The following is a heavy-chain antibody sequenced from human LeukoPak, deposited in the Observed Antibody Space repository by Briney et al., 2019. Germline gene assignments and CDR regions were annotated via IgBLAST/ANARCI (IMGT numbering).Heavy chain of an antibody. CDR2: IIPILGIA. CDR1: GGAFSSYA. V-gene: IGHV1-69*04. Sequence: SVKVSCKASGGAFSSYAISWVRQAPGQGLEWMGRIIPILGIANYAQKFQGRVTITADKSTSTAYMELSSLRSEDTAVYYCARRYCSSTSCYRPRAFDIWGQGTMVTVSS. D-gene: IGHD2-2*01. CDR3: ARRYCSSTSCYRPRAFDI. J-gene: IGHJ3*02.